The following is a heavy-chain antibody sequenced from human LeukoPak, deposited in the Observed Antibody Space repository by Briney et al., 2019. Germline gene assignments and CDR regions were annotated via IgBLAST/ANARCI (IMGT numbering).Heavy chain of an antibody. CDR3: AKSRSSIMITFGGVGTFDY. D-gene: IGHD3-16*01. Sequence: GGSLRLSCAASGFTFSSYAMSWVRQAPGKGLEWVSAISGSGGSTYYADSVKGRFTISRDNSKNTLYLQMNSLRAEDTAVYYCAKSRSSIMITFGGVGTFDYWGQGTLVTVSS. J-gene: IGHJ4*02. V-gene: IGHV3-23*01. CDR1: GFTFSSYA. CDR2: ISGSGGST.